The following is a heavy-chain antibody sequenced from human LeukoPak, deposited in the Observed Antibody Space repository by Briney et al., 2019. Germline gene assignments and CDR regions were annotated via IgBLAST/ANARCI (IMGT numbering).Heavy chain of an antibody. CDR1: GFTFSSYA. V-gene: IGHV3-30-3*01. Sequence: GGSLRLSCAAFGFTFSSYAMHWVRQAPGKGLEWVAVISYDGSNKYYADSVKGRFTISRDNSKNTLYLQMNSLRAEDTAVYYCARDHRATIDYWGQGTLVTVSS. J-gene: IGHJ4*02. CDR3: ARDHRATIDY. CDR2: ISYDGSNK. D-gene: IGHD1-26*01.